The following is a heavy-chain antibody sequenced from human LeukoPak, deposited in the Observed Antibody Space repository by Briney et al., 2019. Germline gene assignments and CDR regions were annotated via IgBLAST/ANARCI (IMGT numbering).Heavy chain of an antibody. J-gene: IGHJ2*01. CDR1: GGSISSYY. Sequence: SETLSLTCTVSGGSISSYYWSWIRQPPGKGLEWIGYIYYSGSTNYNPSLKSRVTISVDTSKNQFSLKLSSVTAADTAVYYCARNFRGYSYGYGNYWYFDLWGRGTLVTVSS. D-gene: IGHD5-18*01. CDR2: IYYSGST. CDR3: ARNFRGYSYGYGNYWYFDL. V-gene: IGHV4-59*01.